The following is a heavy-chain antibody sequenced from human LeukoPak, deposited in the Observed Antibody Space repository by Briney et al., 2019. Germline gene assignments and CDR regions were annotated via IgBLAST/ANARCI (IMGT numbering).Heavy chain of an antibody. CDR1: GYTFTSYG. J-gene: IGHJ5*02. Sequence: ASVKVSCKTSGYTFTSYGVTWVRQAPGQGLEWMGWVSAYNGEKNYAQKFQDRVTLTTDTSTNTAYMDLRSLRSDDTAVYYCARIPEGDCSSSSCNYNWFDPWGQGTQVTVSS. CDR3: ARIPEGDCSSSSCNYNWFDP. D-gene: IGHD2-2*01. CDR2: VSAYNGEK. V-gene: IGHV1-18*01.